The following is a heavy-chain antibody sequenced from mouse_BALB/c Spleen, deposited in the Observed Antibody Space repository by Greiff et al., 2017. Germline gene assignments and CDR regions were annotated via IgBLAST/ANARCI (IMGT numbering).Heavy chain of an antibody. D-gene: IGHD2-14*01. V-gene: IGHV5-6*01. CDR2: ISSGGSYT. CDR1: GFTFSSYG. CDR3: ASLYYRYDEGYAMDY. J-gene: IGHJ4*01. Sequence: EVQGVESGGDLVKPGGSLKLSCAASGFTFSSYGMSWVRQTPDKRLEWVATISSGGSYTYYPDSVKGRFTISRDNAKNTLYLQMSSLKSEDTAMYYCASLYYRYDEGYAMDYWGQGTSVTVSS.